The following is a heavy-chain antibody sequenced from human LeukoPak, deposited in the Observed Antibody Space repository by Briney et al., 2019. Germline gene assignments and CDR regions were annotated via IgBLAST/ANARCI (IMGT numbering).Heavy chain of an antibody. CDR1: GYSISSGYY. CDR3: ASGPPVDV. CDR2: IYHSGST. Sequence: SETLSLTCAVSGYSISSGYYWGWIRQPPGKGLEWIGSIYHSGSTYYNPSLKSRVTISVDTSKNQFSLKLSSVTAADTAVYYCASGPPVDVWGKGTTVIVSS. J-gene: IGHJ6*04. V-gene: IGHV4-38-2*01.